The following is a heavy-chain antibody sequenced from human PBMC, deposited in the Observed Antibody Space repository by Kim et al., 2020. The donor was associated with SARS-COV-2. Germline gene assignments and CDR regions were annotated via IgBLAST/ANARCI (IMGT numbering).Heavy chain of an antibody. V-gene: IGHV1-2*02. CDR2: ISPNSGRT. J-gene: IGHJ4*02. D-gene: IGHD6-19*01. Sequence: ASVKVSCKASGYTFNAYYMHWVRQAPGQGLEWMGWISPNSGRTTYAQKFQGRVTMTRDSSIGTAYMELSRLRSDDTGVYYCASGPRYSSGWGLSPDFWGQGTLVTVSS. CDR1: GYTFNAYY. CDR3: ASGPRYSSGWGLSPDF.